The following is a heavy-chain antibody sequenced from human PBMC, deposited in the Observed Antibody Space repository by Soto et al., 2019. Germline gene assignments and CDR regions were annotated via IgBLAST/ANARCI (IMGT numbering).Heavy chain of an antibody. CDR3: ARDCSGGSCYKAFDI. V-gene: IGHV4-59*12. CDR2: IYYSGST. D-gene: IGHD2-15*01. CDR1: GGSISSYY. Sequence: PSETLSLTCTVSGGSISSYYWSWIRQPPGKGLEWIGYIYYSGSTNYNPSLKSRVTISVDTSKNQFSLKLSSVTAADTAVYYCARDCSGGSCYKAFDIWGQGTMVTVSS. J-gene: IGHJ3*02.